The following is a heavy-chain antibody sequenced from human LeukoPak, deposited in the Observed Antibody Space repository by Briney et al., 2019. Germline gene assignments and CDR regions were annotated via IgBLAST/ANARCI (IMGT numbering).Heavy chain of an antibody. CDR3: ARGFGVS. V-gene: IGHV4-61*02. CDR1: GGSISRGSYY. CDR2: IYTSGST. Sequence: SETLSLTCTVSGGSISRGSYYWSWIRQPAGKGLEWIGRIYTSGSTNYNPSLKSRVTISVDTSKNQLSLKLSSVTAADTAVYYCARGFGVSWGQGTLVTVSS. D-gene: IGHD3-10*01. J-gene: IGHJ4*02.